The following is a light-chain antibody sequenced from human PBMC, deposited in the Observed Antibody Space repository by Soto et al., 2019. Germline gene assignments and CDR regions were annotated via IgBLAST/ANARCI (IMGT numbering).Light chain of an antibody. Sequence: EIVMTQSPVTLSVSPGDRATLSCRASQSVNSNLAWYQHKPGQTPKLLIYVASTRATGIPARFSGRGSGTAFTLTISSLQSADFAVYYCEQYNVWPLTCGGGTKVEFK. V-gene: IGKV3-15*01. J-gene: IGKJ4*01. CDR1: QSVNSN. CDR2: VAS. CDR3: EQYNVWPLT.